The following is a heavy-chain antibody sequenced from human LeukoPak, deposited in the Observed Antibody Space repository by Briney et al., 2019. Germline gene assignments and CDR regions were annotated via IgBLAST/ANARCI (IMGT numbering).Heavy chain of an antibody. D-gene: IGHD6-19*01. CDR2: IIPIFGTA. J-gene: IGHJ4*02. Sequence: ASVKVSCKDSGGTFSSYAISWVRQAPGQGLEWMGGIIPIFGTANYAQKFQGRVTITADESTSTAYMELSSLRSEDTAVYYCASMRDSSGSDFDYSGQGTLVTVSS. CDR3: ASMRDSSGSDFDY. CDR1: GGTFSSYA. V-gene: IGHV1-69*13.